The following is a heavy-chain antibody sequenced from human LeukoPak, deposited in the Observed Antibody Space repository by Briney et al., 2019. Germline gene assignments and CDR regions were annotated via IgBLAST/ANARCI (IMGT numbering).Heavy chain of an antibody. CDR1: GFTFSSDS. V-gene: IGHV3-21*01. Sequence: GGSLRLSCPASGFTFSSDSMNWVRQAPGKGLEWVSSISSSSSYIYYADSLKGRFTISRDNAKNSLYLQMNSLRAEDTAVYYCARDPELDSSSWLNWFDPWGQGTLVTVSS. D-gene: IGHD6-13*01. CDR2: ISSSSSYI. J-gene: IGHJ5*02. CDR3: ARDPELDSSSWLNWFDP.